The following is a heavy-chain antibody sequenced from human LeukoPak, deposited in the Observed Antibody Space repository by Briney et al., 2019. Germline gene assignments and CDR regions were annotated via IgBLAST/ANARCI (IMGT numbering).Heavy chain of an antibody. CDR1: GGSISSSSYY. D-gene: IGHD3-22*01. V-gene: IGHV4-39*07. CDR2: IYYTRST. Sequence: SETLSLTCTVSGGSISSSSYYWGWIRQPPGKGLEWIGSIYYTRSTYYNPSLKSRVTISVDTSKNQFSLKLSSVTAADTAVYYCARDRYYDSGSWYFDLWGRGTLVTVSS. CDR3: ARDRYYDSGSWYFDL. J-gene: IGHJ2*01.